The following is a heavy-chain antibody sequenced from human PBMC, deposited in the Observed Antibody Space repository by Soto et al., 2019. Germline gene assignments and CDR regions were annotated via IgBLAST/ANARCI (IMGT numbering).Heavy chain of an antibody. CDR1: GCTFTSYY. CDR2: INPSGGST. Sequence: QVQLVQSGAEVKKPGASVKVSCKASGCTFTSYYMHWVRQAPGQGLEWMGIINPSGGSTSYAQKFQGRVTMTRDTSTSTVYMELSSLRSEDTAVYYCARAELGYSSSWYEGWFDPWGQGTLVTVSS. J-gene: IGHJ5*02. CDR3: ARAELGYSSSWYEGWFDP. D-gene: IGHD6-13*01. V-gene: IGHV1-46*03.